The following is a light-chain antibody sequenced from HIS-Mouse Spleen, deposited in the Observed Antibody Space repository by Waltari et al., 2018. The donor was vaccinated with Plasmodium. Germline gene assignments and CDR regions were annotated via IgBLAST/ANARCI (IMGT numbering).Light chain of an antibody. CDR2: QDS. Sequence: SYELPHPPSVSVSPGQPASTPSSGDKLGDNSPSWHQQKPGQSPVLVIYQDSKRPSGIPERFSGSNSGNTATLTISGTQAMDEADYYCQAWDSSTAWVFGGGTKLTVL. J-gene: IGLJ2*01. CDR3: QAWDSSTAWV. CDR1: KLGDNS. V-gene: IGLV3-1*01.